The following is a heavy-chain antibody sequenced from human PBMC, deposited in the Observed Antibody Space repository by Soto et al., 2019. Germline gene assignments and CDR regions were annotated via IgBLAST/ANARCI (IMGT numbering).Heavy chain of an antibody. J-gene: IGHJ4*02. CDR3: ATISDRGIAAALDS. CDR2: ISGSGGTT. CDR1: TFTFTDYA. D-gene: IGHD6-13*01. Sequence: EVQLLESGGGLVRPGGSPRLSCVASTFTFTDYAMSWVRQAPGEGLEWVSGISGSGGTTYYAESVKGRFSISRDNSKNTLYLHLNNLRVEDTAIYYCATISDRGIAAALDSWGQGTLVTVSS. V-gene: IGHV3-23*01.